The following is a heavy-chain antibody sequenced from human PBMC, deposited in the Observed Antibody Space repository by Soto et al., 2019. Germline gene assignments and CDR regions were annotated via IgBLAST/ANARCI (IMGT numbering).Heavy chain of an antibody. CDR2: ISGSGGST. CDR3: AKDYYDFWSGYYQPPLQLMDV. D-gene: IGHD3-3*01. V-gene: IGHV3-23*01. J-gene: IGHJ6*02. CDR1: GFTFSSYA. Sequence: GGSLRLSCAASGFTFSSYAMSWVRQAPGKGLEWVSAISGSGGSTYYADSVKGRFTISRDNSKNTLYLQMNSLRAEDTAVYYCAKDYYDFWSGYYQPPLQLMDVWGQGTTVTVS.